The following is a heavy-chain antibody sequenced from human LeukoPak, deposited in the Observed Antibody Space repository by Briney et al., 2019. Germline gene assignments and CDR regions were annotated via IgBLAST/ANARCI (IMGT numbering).Heavy chain of an antibody. J-gene: IGHJ4*02. V-gene: IGHV3-48*02. CDR3: VRDPDALDF. Sequence: PGGSLRLSCAASGFTFSGYSMNWVRQAPGKGLEWVAYIRSSGSPIYYADSVKGRFTISRDNAKNSLYLQMNSLRDEDTAVYYCVRDPDALDFWGQGTPVTVSP. CDR1: GFTFSGYS. CDR2: IRSSGSPI.